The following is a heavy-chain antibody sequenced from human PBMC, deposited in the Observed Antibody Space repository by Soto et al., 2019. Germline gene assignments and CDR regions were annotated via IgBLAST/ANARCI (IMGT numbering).Heavy chain of an antibody. CDR2: ISILGDST. J-gene: IGHJ3*01. V-gene: IGHV3-11*01. D-gene: IGHD6-19*01. CDR3: ARDRAGTRTFPHNTFNL. Sequence: QAQLAESGGGLVKPGGSLRLSCAASGFSFNVYYMTWIRQAPGSGLEWVASISILGDSTYYADSVKGRFTISRDNVQSSLYLQMDTLRPEDTAVYYCARDRAGTRTFPHNTFNLWGQGTTVTVAS. CDR1: GFSFNVYY.